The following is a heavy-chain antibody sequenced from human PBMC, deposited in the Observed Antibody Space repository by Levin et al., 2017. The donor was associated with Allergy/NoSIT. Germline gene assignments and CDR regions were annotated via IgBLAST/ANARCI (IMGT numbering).Heavy chain of an antibody. J-gene: IGHJ4*02. D-gene: IGHD3-10*01. V-gene: IGHV3-21*01. CDR1: GFTFTDFA. CDR2: ISSTSTYI. Sequence: GGSLRLSCSGSGFTFTDFAMHWVRQAPGKGLEWVSSISSTSTYIYYADSVKGRFTISRDKNSLSLQMDGLRAEDTAVYYCARDRRLVSGSGSYYFDNWGQGALVTVSS. CDR3: ARDRRLVSGSGSYYFDN.